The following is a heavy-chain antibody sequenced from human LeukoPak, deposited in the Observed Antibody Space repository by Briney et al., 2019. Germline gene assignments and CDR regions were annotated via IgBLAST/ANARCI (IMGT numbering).Heavy chain of an antibody. CDR3: ARELGYDTEVGVFYAFDI. CDR2: IYYSGST. J-gene: IGHJ3*02. Sequence: SQTLSLTCTVSGGSISSGNYFWNWIRQHPGKGLEWIGYIYYSGSTNYNPSLKSRVTISVDTSKNQFSLKLSSVTAADTAVYYCARELGYDTEVGVFYAFDIWGQGTMVTVSS. D-gene: IGHD3-3*01. V-gene: IGHV4-61*01. CDR1: GGSISSGNYF.